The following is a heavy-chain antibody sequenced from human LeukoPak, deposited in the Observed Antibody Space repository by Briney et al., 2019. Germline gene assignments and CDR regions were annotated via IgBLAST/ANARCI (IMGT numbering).Heavy chain of an antibody. CDR2: ISYDGSNK. CDR3: ARGSVGITMIVVVIGAFDI. J-gene: IGHJ3*02. V-gene: IGHV3-30*04. CDR1: GFTFSSYA. Sequence: PGGSLRLSCAASGFTFSSYAMHWVRQAPGKGLEWVAVISYDGSNKYYADSVKGRFTISRDNSKNTLYLQMNSLRAEDTAVYYCARGSVGITMIVVVIGAFDIWGQGTMVTVSS. D-gene: IGHD3-22*01.